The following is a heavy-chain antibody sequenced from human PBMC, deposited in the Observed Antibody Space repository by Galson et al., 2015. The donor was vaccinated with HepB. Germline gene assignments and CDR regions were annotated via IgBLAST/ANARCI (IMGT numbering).Heavy chain of an antibody. CDR3: ARGVGGDSSSSGKFDY. D-gene: IGHD6-6*01. CDR2: IYYSGST. V-gene: IGHV4-59*12. CDR1: GGSISSYY. Sequence: ETLSLTCTVSGGSISSYYWSWIRQPPGKGLEWIGYIYYSGSTNYNPSLKSRVTISVDTSKNQSSLKLSSVTAADTAVYYCARGVGGDSSSSGKFDYWGQGTLVTVSS. J-gene: IGHJ4*02.